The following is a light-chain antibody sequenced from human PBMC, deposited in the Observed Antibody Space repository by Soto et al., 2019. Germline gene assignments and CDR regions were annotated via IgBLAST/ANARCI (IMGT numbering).Light chain of an antibody. J-gene: IGKJ2*02. CDR2: GAS. V-gene: IGKV3-20*01. Sequence: EIVLTQSPGTLSLSPGERATLSCRASQSVSSSYLAWYQQKPGQAPRLLIYGASSRATGIPDRFSGSESGTDFTLTISRLEPEDFAVYYCQQYGSSPGTFAQGTKLEIK. CDR3: QQYGSSPGT. CDR1: QSVSSSY.